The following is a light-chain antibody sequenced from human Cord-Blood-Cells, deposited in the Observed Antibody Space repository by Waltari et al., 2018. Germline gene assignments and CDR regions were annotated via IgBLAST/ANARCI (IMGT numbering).Light chain of an antibody. CDR2: GAS. V-gene: IGKV3-20*01. J-gene: IGKJ4*01. CDR1: QSVSSSY. Sequence: EIVLTQSPGTLSLSPGERVTLSCRASQSVSSSYLAWYQQKPGQAPRLLIYGASNRATGIPDRFSGSGSGTDFTLTISRLEPEDFAVYYCQQYGSSPQTFGGGTKVEIK. CDR3: QQYGSSPQT.